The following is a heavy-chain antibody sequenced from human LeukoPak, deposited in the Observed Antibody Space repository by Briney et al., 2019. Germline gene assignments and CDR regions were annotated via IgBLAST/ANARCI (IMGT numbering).Heavy chain of an antibody. CDR2: IYYSGST. CDR3: ARGRQTDYGDFDY. D-gene: IGHD4-17*01. Sequence: SETLSLTCTVSGGSISSSSYYWGWIRQPPGKGLEWIGSIYYSGSTYYNPSLKSRVTISVDTSKNQFSLKLSSVTAADTAVYYCARGRQTDYGDFDYWGQGTLVTVSS. J-gene: IGHJ4*02. V-gene: IGHV4-39*01. CDR1: GGSISSSSYY.